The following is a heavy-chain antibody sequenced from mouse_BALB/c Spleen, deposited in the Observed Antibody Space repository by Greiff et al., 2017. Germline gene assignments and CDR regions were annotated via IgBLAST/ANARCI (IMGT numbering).Heavy chain of an antibody. CDR2: IYPGSGST. V-gene: IGHV1-55*01. CDR1: GYTFTSYW. CDR3: ATHYFDY. J-gene: IGHJ2*01. Sequence: VQLQQPGAELVKPGTSVKLSCKASGYTFTSYWINWVKLRPGQGLEWIGDIYPGSGSTNYNEKFKSKATLTVDTSSSTAYMQLSSLASEDSALYYCATHYFDYWGQGTTLTVSS.